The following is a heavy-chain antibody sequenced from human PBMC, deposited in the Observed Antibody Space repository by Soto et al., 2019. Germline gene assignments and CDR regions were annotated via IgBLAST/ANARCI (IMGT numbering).Heavy chain of an antibody. CDR3: APGMTPHAGGIGYRRNGMSV. D-gene: IGHD3-16*02. J-gene: IGHJ6*02. Sequence: GASVKVSCKASGGTFSTSAITWVRKAPGQGPEWMGGIIHILGTTKTAQKFKGRIIITADESTTTAYMELSSLRSEDTAMYYCAPGMTPHAGGIGYRRNGMSVWGQGTTVTASS. V-gene: IGHV1-69*13. CDR1: GGTFSTSA. CDR2: IIHILGTT.